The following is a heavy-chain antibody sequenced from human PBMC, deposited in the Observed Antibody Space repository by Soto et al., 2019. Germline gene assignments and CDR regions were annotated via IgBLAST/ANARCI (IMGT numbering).Heavy chain of an antibody. J-gene: IGHJ6*02. CDR1: GYTFTRSG. V-gene: IGHV1-18*01. D-gene: IGHD5-12*01. Sequence: QVQLVQSGAEVKKPGASVKVSCKASGYTFTRSGISWVRQAPGQGPEWMGWISSYDGDTNYAQTFQGRVTMTTDTSTSTAYMERRSLRSADTAVYDCAREGVAPYYYYGMDVWGQGTPVTVSS. CDR2: ISSYDGDT. CDR3: AREGVAPYYYYGMDV.